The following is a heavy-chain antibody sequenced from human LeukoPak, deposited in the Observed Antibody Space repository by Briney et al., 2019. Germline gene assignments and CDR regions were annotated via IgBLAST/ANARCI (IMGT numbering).Heavy chain of an antibody. CDR3: ARYGGFLAY. Sequence: GSLRLSCAASGFTFINYALHWFRQAPGKGLEWGAVISYDGRNQYYADSVKGRFTVSRDNSKSTLSLQMNTLRGEDTAVYNCARYGGFLAYWGQGTLVTVSS. J-gene: IGHJ4*02. CDR2: ISYDGRNQ. V-gene: IGHV3-30*04. D-gene: IGHD4-23*01. CDR1: GFTFINYA.